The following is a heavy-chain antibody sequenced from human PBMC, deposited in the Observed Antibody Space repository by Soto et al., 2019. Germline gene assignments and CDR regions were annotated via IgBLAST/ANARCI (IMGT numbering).Heavy chain of an antibody. Sequence: EVQVVESGGGLIQPGGSLRLSCVVSGFTFSSYWMHWVRQAPGKGLVWVSGIKFDESTTSYADSVKGRFTISRDNTKNTVYLQMNSLRAEDTGVYYCSRGLRNYYGVDVWGQGTTVTVSS. CDR3: SRGLRNYYGVDV. CDR2: IKFDESTT. D-gene: IGHD5-12*01. V-gene: IGHV3-74*01. CDR1: GFTFSSYW. J-gene: IGHJ6*02.